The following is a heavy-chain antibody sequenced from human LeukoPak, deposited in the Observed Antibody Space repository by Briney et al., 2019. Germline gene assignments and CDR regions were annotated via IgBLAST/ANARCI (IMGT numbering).Heavy chain of an antibody. V-gene: IGHV3-21*04. CDR1: GFTFSLYT. Sequence: GGSLRLSCAASGFTFSLYTMNWVRQAPGKGLEWVSGITGDSISSYYAESVRGRFTISRDNAKNSLYLQMNSLRAEDTAVYYCARDYRGVFDYWGQGTLVTVSS. J-gene: IGHJ4*02. CDR3: ARDYRGVFDY. CDR2: ITGDSISS. D-gene: IGHD1-26*01.